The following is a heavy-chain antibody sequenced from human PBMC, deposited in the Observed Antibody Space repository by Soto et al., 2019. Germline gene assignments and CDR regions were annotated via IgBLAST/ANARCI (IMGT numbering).Heavy chain of an antibody. J-gene: IGHJ6*02. V-gene: IGHV3-73*02. CDR3: SRGQGAAIGDYYYHGMDV. Sequence: EVQLVESGGGLVQPGGSLKISCTASGFIFSGSAIHWVRQASGKGLEWVGRIRSRANNYATSSAASVKGRFFFSRDDSKNTAYLQMNTLKTEDTAVYYCSRGQGAAIGDYYYHGMDVWGQGTTVTVSS. D-gene: IGHD2-2*02. CDR2: IRSRANNYAT. CDR1: GFIFSGSA.